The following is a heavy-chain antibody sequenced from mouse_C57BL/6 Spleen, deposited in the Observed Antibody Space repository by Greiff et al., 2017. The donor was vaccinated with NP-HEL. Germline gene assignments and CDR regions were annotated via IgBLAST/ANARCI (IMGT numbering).Heavy chain of an antibody. CDR3: ARSYYDYEGYAMGD. CDR2: IYPSDSET. J-gene: IGHJ4*01. V-gene: IGHV1-61*01. Sequence: VQLQQPGAELVRPGSSVKLSCKASGYTFTSYWMDWVKQRPGQGLEWIGNIYPSDSETHYNQKFKDKATLTVDKSSSTAYMQLSSLTSEDSAVYYCARSYYDYEGYAMGDWGKGTTVTV. D-gene: IGHD2-4*01. CDR1: GYTFTSYW.